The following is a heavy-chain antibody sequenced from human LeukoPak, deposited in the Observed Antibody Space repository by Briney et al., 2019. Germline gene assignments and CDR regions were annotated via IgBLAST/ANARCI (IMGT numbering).Heavy chain of an antibody. Sequence: GGSLRLSCTTSAFAFSNYEMHWVRQAPGKGLEWVSYISSSSSTIYYADSVKGRFTISRDNAKNSLYLQMNSLRAEDTAVYYCARAGSRILRDAFDIWGQGTMVTVSS. D-gene: IGHD2-15*01. CDR1: AFAFSNYE. V-gene: IGHV3-48*01. CDR3: ARAGSRILRDAFDI. CDR2: ISSSSSTI. J-gene: IGHJ3*02.